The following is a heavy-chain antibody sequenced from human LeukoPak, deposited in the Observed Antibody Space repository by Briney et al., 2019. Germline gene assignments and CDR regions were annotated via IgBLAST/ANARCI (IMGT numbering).Heavy chain of an antibody. CDR2: ISDSSYYI. D-gene: IGHD2-2*01. CDR1: GFTFSSYT. J-gene: IGHJ6*03. V-gene: IGHV3-21*01. CDR3: ARRKAVVVVPGTMGYYLDV. Sequence: GGSLRLSCAASGFTFSSYTMNWVRQAPGMGLEWVSSISDSSYYIYYADSVRGRFTVSRDNAKNSLYLQMNGLRAEDTAVYYCARRKAVVVVPGTMGYYLDVWGKGTTVTVSS.